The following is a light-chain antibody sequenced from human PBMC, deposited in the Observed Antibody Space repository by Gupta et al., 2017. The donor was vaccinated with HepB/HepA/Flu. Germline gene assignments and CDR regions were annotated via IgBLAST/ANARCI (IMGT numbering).Light chain of an antibody. CDR3: QQVNTYPFT. CDR1: QVIYTS. Sequence: DIQLTQSPSFLSASIGDRVTIACRASQVIYTSLAWYHQKPGQAPKLLIYGASTLQNGVPSRFSGSGSGTEFTLTISTLQSEDLGNYYCQQVNTYPFTFGGGTQVEIK. CDR2: GAS. J-gene: IGKJ4*01. V-gene: IGKV1-9*01.